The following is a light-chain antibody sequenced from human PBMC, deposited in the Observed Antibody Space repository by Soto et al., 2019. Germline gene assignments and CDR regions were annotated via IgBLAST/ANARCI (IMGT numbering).Light chain of an antibody. CDR3: QRGDSFPFT. Sequence: DIKMTQSPSSVSASVGDRVTITCRASQDISTWVAWYQQKPGKAPKLLISAASTLQSGVPRRFSGSGSGTDFNLIISXLQPEDFATYFCQRGDSFPFTFGGGTKV. V-gene: IGKV1-12*01. J-gene: IGKJ4*01. CDR2: AAS. CDR1: QDISTW.